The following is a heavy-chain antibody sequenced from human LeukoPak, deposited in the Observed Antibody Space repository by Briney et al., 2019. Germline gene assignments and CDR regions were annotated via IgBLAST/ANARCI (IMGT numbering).Heavy chain of an antibody. CDR2: ISSSGSST. J-gene: IGHJ4*02. CDR1: GFTFNNYD. D-gene: IGHD4-17*01. CDR3: ARGAYGDYDY. V-gene: IGHV3-23*01. Sequence: GGSLRLSCAASGFTFNNYDMSWVRQAPGKGLEWVSAISSSGSSTYYADSVKGRFTISRDNSKNTLYLQMNSLRAEDTAAYYCARGAYGDYDYWGQGTLVTVSS.